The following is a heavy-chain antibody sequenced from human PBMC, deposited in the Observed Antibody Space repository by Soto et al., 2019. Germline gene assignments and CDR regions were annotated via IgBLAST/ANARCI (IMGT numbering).Heavy chain of an antibody. CDR1: GYTFTNYG. CDR3: ARAKKASGSYFAVY. D-gene: IGHD3-10*01. Sequence: QVQLVQSGSEVKKPGASVKVSCKASGYTFTNYGISWVRQAPGQGLEWMGWISAYNGDTHYAQKFQGRVTMSTDTPTKTAYLDRRSLSSDDTAVYYCARAKKASGSYFAVYWGQAALDTVSS. J-gene: IGHJ4*02. V-gene: IGHV1-18*01. CDR2: ISAYNGDT.